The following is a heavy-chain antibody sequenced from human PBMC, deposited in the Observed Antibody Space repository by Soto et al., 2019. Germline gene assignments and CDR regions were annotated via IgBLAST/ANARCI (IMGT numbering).Heavy chain of an antibody. CDR3: AKYGVVTDFYYMDV. D-gene: IGHD2-15*01. J-gene: IGHJ6*03. V-gene: IGHV1-69*02. Sequence: QVQLVQSGAEVKKPGSSVKVSCKASGGTFSSYSITWVRQAPGQGLEWMGRIVPMVVITNYAQKFQDRVTITADRSTSTAYMELTSLESADTAVYYCAKYGVVTDFYYMDVWGRGTTVTVSS. CDR1: GGTFSSYS. CDR2: IVPMVVIT.